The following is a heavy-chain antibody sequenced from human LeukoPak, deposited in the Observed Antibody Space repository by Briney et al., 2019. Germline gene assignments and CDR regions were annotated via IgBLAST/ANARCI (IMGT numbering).Heavy chain of an antibody. CDR3: ANAVDSSGWYWVGYYFDY. CDR1: GFTFSNYA. Sequence: GGSLRLSCAASGFTFSNYAMSWVRQAPGKGVEWVSSITGTGGNTYYADSVKGRFTISRDNSKNTLYLQMNSLRAEDTAVYYCANAVDSSGWYWVGYYFDYWGQGTLVTVSS. V-gene: IGHV3-23*01. CDR2: ITGTGGNT. J-gene: IGHJ4*02. D-gene: IGHD6-19*01.